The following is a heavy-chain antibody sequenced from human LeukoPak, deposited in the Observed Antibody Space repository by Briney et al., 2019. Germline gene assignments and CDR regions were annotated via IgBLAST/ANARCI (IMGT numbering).Heavy chain of an antibody. Sequence: ASVKVSCKASGGTFSSYAISWVRQAPGQGLEWMGGIIPIFGTANYAQKFQGRVTITTDESTSTAYMELSSLRSEDTAVYYCARPTLDAFDIWGQGTMVTVSS. V-gene: IGHV1-69*05. CDR1: GGTFSSYA. J-gene: IGHJ3*02. CDR2: IIPIFGTA. CDR3: ARPTLDAFDI.